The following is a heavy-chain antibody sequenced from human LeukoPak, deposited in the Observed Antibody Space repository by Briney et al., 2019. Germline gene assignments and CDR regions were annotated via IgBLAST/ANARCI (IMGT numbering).Heavy chain of an antibody. V-gene: IGHV4-31*11. CDR2: IYYSGST. CDR1: GGSFSDYY. CDR3: AREGYYDSSGYQDY. D-gene: IGHD3-22*01. Sequence: PSETLSLTCAVYGGSFSDYYWSWIRQHPGKGLEWIGYIYYSGSTYYNPSLKSRVTISVDTSKNQFSLKLSSVTAADTAVYYCAREGYYDSSGYQDYWGQGTLVTVSS. J-gene: IGHJ4*02.